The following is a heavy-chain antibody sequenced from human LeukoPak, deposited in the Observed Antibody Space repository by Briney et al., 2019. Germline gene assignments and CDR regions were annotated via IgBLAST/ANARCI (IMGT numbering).Heavy chain of an antibody. V-gene: IGHV4-39*01. D-gene: IGHD2-8*01. J-gene: IGHJ4*02. CDR1: GGSISSSSYY. Sequence: PSETLSLTCTVSGGSISSSSYYWGWIRQPPGKGLEWIGSIYYSGSTYYNPSLTSRVTISVDTSKNQFSLKLSSVTAADTAVYYCARGGMVYVYWGQGTLVTVSS. CDR2: IYYSGST. CDR3: ARGGMVYVY.